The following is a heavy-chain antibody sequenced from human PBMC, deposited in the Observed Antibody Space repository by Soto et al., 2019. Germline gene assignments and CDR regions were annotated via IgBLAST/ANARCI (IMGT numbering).Heavy chain of an antibody. Sequence: ASVKVSCKASGYTFTSYGISWVRQAPGQGLEWMGWISAYNGNTNYAQKLQGRVTMTTDTSTSTAYMELRSLRSDDTAVYYCARAGYCTNGVCYYYYYGMDVWGQGTTVTVSS. J-gene: IGHJ6*02. CDR1: GYTFTSYG. CDR2: ISAYNGNT. V-gene: IGHV1-18*01. D-gene: IGHD2-8*01. CDR3: ARAGYCTNGVCYYYYYGMDV.